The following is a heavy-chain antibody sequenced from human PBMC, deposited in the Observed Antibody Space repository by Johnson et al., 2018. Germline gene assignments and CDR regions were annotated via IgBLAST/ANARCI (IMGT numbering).Heavy chain of an antibody. CDR3: ARSVVGATGDDAFDI. J-gene: IGHJ3*02. CDR1: RYTFASYD. V-gene: IGHV1-8*01. CDR2: LSPSDGNT. Sequence: QVQLVQSGAEVKKPGASVKVSCKASRYTFASYDINWVRQATGQGLEWMGWLSPSDGNTGYAQKFQGRVTMTRATSISTAYMELSGLTSEDTAMYYCARSVVGATGDDAFDIWGQGTMVTVSS. D-gene: IGHD1-26*01.